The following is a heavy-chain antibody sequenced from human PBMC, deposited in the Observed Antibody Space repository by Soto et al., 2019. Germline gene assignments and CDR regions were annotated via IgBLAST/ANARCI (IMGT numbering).Heavy chain of an antibody. V-gene: IGHV1-69*01. Sequence: QVQLVQSGAEVKKPGSSVKVSCKASGGTFSSYAISWVRQAPGQGLEWMGGIIPIFGTANYAQKFRGRVTITADESTSTAYMELSSLRSEDTAVYYCAREGATYYDFWSGYYAFDPWGQGTLVTVSS. CDR2: IIPIFGTA. J-gene: IGHJ5*02. CDR1: GGTFSSYA. CDR3: AREGATYYDFWSGYYAFDP. D-gene: IGHD3-3*01.